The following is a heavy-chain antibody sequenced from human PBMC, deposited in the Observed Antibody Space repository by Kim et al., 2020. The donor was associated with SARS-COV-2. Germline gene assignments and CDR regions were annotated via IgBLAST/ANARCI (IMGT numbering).Heavy chain of an antibody. CDR3: ARVPEDYYDSSGYYPD. D-gene: IGHD3-22*01. V-gene: IGHV1-69*13. CDR1: GGTFSSYA. J-gene: IGHJ4*02. CDR2: IIPIFGTA. Sequence: SVKVSCKASGGTFSSYAISWVRQAPGQGLEWMGGIIPIFGTANYAQKFQGRVTITADESTSTAYMELSSLRSEDTAVYYCARVPEDYYDSSGYYPDWGQGTLVTVSS.